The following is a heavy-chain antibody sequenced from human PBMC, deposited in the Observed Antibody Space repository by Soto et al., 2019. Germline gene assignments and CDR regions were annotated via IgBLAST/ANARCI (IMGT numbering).Heavy chain of an antibody. CDR1: GFTFSSYW. CDR3: ATSLQEGY. D-gene: IGHD4-4*01. CDR2: IKSDVSGT. Sequence: EVQLVESGGGLVQPGGSLRLSCAASGFTFSSYWMHWIRQAPGKGLVWVARIKSDVSGTNYADSVKGRFTISRDNAKNTLYLQMNSLRAEDTAVYYCATSLQEGYWGQGTLVTVCS. V-gene: IGHV3-74*01. J-gene: IGHJ4*02.